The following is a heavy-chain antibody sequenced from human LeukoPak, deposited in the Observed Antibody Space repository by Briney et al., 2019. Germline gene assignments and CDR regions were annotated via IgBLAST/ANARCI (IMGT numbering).Heavy chain of an antibody. D-gene: IGHD2-15*01. J-gene: IGHJ4*02. V-gene: IGHV5-51*01. CDR3: ARTAHLGYCSGGTCSPFDY. CDR1: GYSFINYW. CDR2: IYPGDSDT. Sequence: GESLKISCKGSGYSFINYWIAWVRQMPGKGLEWMGIIYPGDSDTRYSPSFQGQVTISVDKSISTAYPQWSSLKASDTAMYYCARTAHLGYCSGGTCSPFDYWGQGTLVTVSS.